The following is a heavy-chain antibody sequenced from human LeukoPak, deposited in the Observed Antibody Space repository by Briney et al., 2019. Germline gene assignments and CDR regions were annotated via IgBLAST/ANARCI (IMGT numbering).Heavy chain of an antibody. CDR2: IYYSGST. CDR3: ARSQYYGDFEGAFDI. D-gene: IGHD4-17*01. CDR1: GGSISSGDYY. Sequence: SQTLSLTCTVSGGSISSGDYYWSWIRQPPGKGLEWIGYIYYSGSTYYNPSLKSRVTISVDTSKNQFSLKLSSVTAGDTAVYYCARSQYYGDFEGAFDIWGQGTMVTVSS. J-gene: IGHJ3*02. V-gene: IGHV4-30-4*01.